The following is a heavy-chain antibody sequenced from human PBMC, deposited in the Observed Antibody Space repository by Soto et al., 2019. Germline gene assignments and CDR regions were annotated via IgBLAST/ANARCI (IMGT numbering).Heavy chain of an antibody. V-gene: IGHV3-23*01. CDR2: ISGSGGNT. D-gene: IGHD1-26*01. CDR1: GFTFSSYA. Sequence: EVQLLESGGDLVQPGGSLRLSCAASGFTFSSYAMYWVRQAPGKGLEWVSAISGSGGNTFYADSVKGRFTISRDNSKNTLFVQMHSLRAEDTAIYYCAMLNSGSYSYRGMDVWGQGTTVTVSS. J-gene: IGHJ6*02. CDR3: AMLNSGSYSYRGMDV.